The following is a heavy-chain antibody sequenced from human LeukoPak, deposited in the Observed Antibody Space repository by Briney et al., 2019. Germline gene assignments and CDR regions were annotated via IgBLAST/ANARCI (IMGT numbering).Heavy chain of an antibody. Sequence: GGSLRLSCAASGFTFSAYWLNWVRQAPGKGLEWVANIKPDGTEQYYVDSVKGRFTISRDNSKNTLYLQMDSLRVEDTAVYYCAQGHYVGNSEFLDNWGQGSLVIVSS. V-gene: IGHV3-7*01. J-gene: IGHJ4*02. CDR3: AQGHYVGNSEFLDN. D-gene: IGHD4-23*01. CDR1: GFTFSAYW. CDR2: IKPDGTEQ.